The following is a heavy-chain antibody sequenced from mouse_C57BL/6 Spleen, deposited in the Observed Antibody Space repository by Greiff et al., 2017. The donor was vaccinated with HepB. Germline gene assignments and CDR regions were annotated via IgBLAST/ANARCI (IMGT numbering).Heavy chain of an antibody. Sequence: EVKVVESGEGLVKPGGSLKLSCAASGFTFSSYAMSWVRQTPEKRLEWVAYISSGGDYIYYADTVKGRFTISRDNARNTLYLQMSSLKSEDTAMYYCTREGDYYGSSPFAYWGQGTLVTVSA. CDR2: ISSGGDYI. CDR3: TREGDYYGSSPFAY. D-gene: IGHD1-1*01. CDR1: GFTFSSYA. J-gene: IGHJ3*01. V-gene: IGHV5-9-1*02.